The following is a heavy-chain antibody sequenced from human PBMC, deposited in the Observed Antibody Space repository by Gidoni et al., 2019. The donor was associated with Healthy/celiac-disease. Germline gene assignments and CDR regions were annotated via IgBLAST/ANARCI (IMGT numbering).Heavy chain of an antibody. J-gene: IGHJ6*02. CDR3: ARDPGYSSSWDYYYYGMDV. CDR1: GFTFSSYG. CDR2: IWYDGSNK. V-gene: IGHV3-33*01. Sequence: QVQLVESGGGVVQPGRSLRLSCAASGFTFSSYGMHWVRQAPGQGLEWVAVIWYDGSNKYYADSLKGRFTISRDNSKNTLYLQMNSLRAEDTAVYYCARDPGYSSSWDYYYYGMDVWGQGTTVTVSS. D-gene: IGHD6-13*01.